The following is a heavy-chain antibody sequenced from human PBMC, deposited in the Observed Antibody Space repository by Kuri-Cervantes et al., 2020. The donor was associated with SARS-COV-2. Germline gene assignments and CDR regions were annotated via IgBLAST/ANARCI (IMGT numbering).Heavy chain of an antibody. D-gene: IGHD5-12*01. CDR3: AKDMAYSGYDYHLDY. J-gene: IGHJ4*02. Sequence: GESLKIPCAGSGFTFDDYTMHWVRQAPGKGLGWVSLISWDGGSTYYADSVKGRFTISRDNSKDSLYLQMNSLRTEDTALYYCAKDMAYSGYDYHLDYWGQGTLVTVSS. V-gene: IGHV3-43*01. CDR1: GFTFDDYT. CDR2: ISWDGGST.